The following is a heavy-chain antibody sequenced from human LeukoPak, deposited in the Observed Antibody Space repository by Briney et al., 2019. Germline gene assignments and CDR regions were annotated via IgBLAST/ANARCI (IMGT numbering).Heavy chain of an antibody. V-gene: IGHV5-10-1*01. CDR3: ARLRDGSLDH. CDR2: LDPSDSYT. J-gene: IGHJ4*02. CDR1: GSNFTSHW. Sequence: GESLKISCKGSGSNFTSHWISWVRQMPGKGLEWMGRLDPSDSYTNYSPSFQGHVTISADKSISTAYLQWSSLRASDIAMYYCARLRDGSLDHWGQGTLVTVSS.